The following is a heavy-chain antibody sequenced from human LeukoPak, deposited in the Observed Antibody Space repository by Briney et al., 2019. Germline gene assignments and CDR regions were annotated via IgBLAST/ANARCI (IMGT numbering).Heavy chain of an antibody. D-gene: IGHD6-25*01. CDR3: ASASSHRIAAGGDY. J-gene: IGHJ4*02. CDR2: IKSDGRSR. Sequence: GGSPRLSCAPSGFTFSSYWMHWVRQAPRRGLVWVSRIKSDGRSRNYADSVKGRFTISRDDAKNTVYLRMSSLRAEDTAVYYCASASSHRIAAGGDYWGQGTLVTVSS. CDR1: GFTFSSYW. V-gene: IGHV3-74*01.